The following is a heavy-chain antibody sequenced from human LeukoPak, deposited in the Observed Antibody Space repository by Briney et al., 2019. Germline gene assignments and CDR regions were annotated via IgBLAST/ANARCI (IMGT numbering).Heavy chain of an antibody. V-gene: IGHV1-18*01. CDR3: ARDGGNLLWFGESDY. D-gene: IGHD3-10*01. J-gene: IGHJ4*02. CDR1: GFTLNNYG. Sequence: ASVKVSCKASGFTLNNYGISWVRQAPGQGLEWMGWISAYNGHTNYAKKLQGRVTMITDTSTSTAYMELRSLRSDDTAVYYCARDGGNLLWFGESDYWGQGTLVTVSS. CDR2: ISAYNGHT.